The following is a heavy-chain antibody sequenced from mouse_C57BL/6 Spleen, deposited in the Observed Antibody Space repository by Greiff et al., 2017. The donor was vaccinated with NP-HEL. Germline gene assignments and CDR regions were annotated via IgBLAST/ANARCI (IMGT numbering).Heavy chain of an antibody. CDR1: GFTFSSYA. CDR2: ISDGGSYT. CDR3: ARDLSGYGGMDY. J-gene: IGHJ4*01. D-gene: IGHD2-2*01. Sequence: EVKVEESGGGLVKPGGSLKLSCAASGFTFSSYAMSWVRQTPEKRLEWVATISDGGSYTYYPDTVKGRFTISRDNAKNNLYLQMSHLKSEDTAMYYCARDLSGYGGMDYWGQGTSVTVSS. V-gene: IGHV5-4*01.